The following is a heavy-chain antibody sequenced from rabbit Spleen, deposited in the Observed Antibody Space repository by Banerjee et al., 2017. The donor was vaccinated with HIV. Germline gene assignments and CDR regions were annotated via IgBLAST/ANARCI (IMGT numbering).Heavy chain of an antibody. CDR3: ARDVGSSFSSYGMDL. D-gene: IGHD8-1*01. CDR2: IDVGVSGTT. V-gene: IGHV1S40*01. J-gene: IGHJ6*01. CDR1: GLDFSSRYW. Sequence: QSLEESGGDLVKPGASLTLTCKVSGLDFSSRYWICWVRQAPGKGLEWIACIDVGVSGTTYYATWAKGRFTIAKTSSTTVNLQMTSLTPADTATYFCARDVGSSFSSYGMDLWGPGTLVTVS.